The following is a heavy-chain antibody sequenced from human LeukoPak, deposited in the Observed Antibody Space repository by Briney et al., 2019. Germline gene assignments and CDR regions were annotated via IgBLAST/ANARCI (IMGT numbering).Heavy chain of an antibody. CDR2: IIPIFGTA. CDR1: GGTFSSYA. V-gene: IGHV1-69*05. CDR3: ARALGYCSSTSCYGWFDP. Sequence: GASVKVSCKASGGTFSSYAISWVRQAPGQGLEWMGGIIPIFGTANYAQKFQGRVTITTDESTSTAYMELSSLGSEDTAVYYCARALGYCSSTSCYGWFDPWGQGTLVTVSS. D-gene: IGHD2-2*01. J-gene: IGHJ5*02.